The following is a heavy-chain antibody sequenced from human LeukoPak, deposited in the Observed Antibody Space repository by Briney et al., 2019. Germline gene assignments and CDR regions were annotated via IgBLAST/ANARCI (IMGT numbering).Heavy chain of an antibody. CDR3: ATGRSAHSYVLDY. CDR1: GNTLTELS. D-gene: IGHD5-18*01. J-gene: IGHJ4*02. V-gene: IGHV1-24*01. Sequence: ASVKVSCKVSGNTLTELSMHWVRQAPGKGLERMGLFDPEDGETIYAQKFQGRVTMTEDTSTDTAYMQLSSLRSEDTAVYYRATGRSAHSYVLDYWGQGTLVTVSS. CDR2: FDPEDGET.